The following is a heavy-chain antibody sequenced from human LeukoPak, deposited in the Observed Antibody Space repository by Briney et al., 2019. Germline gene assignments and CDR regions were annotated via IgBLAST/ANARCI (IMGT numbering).Heavy chain of an antibody. D-gene: IGHD6-25*01. V-gene: IGHV3-23*01. CDR3: AKDPGAPNAYSTGD. Sequence: GGSLRLSCAASGFTFSSYAMSWVRQAPGKGLGWVSAISGSGGDTYYADSVKGRFTISRDNSKNTLYLQMNSLRAEDTAVYYCAKDPGAPNAYSTGDWGQGTLVTVSS. CDR1: GFTFSSYA. CDR2: ISGSGGDT. J-gene: IGHJ4*02.